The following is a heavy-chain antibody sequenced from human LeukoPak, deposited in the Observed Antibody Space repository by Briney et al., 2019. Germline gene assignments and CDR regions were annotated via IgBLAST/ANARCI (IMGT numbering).Heavy chain of an antibody. D-gene: IGHD1-1*01. CDR3: ATERTGTTGATYDAFDI. Sequence: ASVKVSCKVSGYTLTELSMHWVRQAPGKGLEWMGGFDPEDGETIYALKFQGRVTMTEDTSTDTAYMELSSLRSEDTAVYYCATERTGTTGATYDAFDIWGQGTMVTVSS. V-gene: IGHV1-24*01. J-gene: IGHJ3*02. CDR1: GYTLTELS. CDR2: FDPEDGET.